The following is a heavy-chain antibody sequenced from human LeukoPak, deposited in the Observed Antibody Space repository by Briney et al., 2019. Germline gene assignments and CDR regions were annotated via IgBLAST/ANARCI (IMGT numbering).Heavy chain of an antibody. V-gene: IGHV1-18*01. CDR2: ISAYNGNT. CDR1: GYTFTSYG. D-gene: IGHD6-13*01. J-gene: IGHJ4*02. CDR3: ARATPGYSSSWYADY. Sequence: APVKVSCKASGYTFTSYGISWVRQAPGQGLEWMGWISAYNGNTNYAQKLQGRVTMTTDTSTSTAYMELRSLRSDDTAVYYCARATPGYSSSWYADYWGQGTLVTVSS.